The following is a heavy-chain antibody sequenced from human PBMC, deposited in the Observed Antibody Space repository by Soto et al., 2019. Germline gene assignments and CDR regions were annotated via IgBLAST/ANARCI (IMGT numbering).Heavy chain of an antibody. CDR1: GGSISSSSYY. Sequence: QLQLQESGPGLVKPSETLSLTCTVSGGSISSSSYYWGWIRQPPGKGLEWIGSIYYSGSTYYNPSLTSRVTISVDTSKNQFSLKLSSVTAADTAVYYCARLTVAGPFDYWGQGTLVTVSS. J-gene: IGHJ4*02. V-gene: IGHV4-39*01. CDR3: ARLTVAGPFDY. D-gene: IGHD6-19*01. CDR2: IYYSGST.